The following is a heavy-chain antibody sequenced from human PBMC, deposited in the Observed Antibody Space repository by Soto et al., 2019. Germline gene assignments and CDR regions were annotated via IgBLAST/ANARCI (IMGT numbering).Heavy chain of an antibody. V-gene: IGHV3-11*01. CDR3: ARSDCSGGSCYNYYYYYMDV. D-gene: IGHD2-15*01. CDR2: ISSSGSTI. Sequence: GGSLRLSCAASGFTFSDYYMSWIRQAPGKGLEWVSYISSSGSTIYYAESVKGRFTISRDNAKNSLYLQMNSLRAEDTDVYYCARSDCSGGSCYNYYYYYMDVWGKGTTVTVSS. J-gene: IGHJ6*03. CDR1: GFTFSDYY.